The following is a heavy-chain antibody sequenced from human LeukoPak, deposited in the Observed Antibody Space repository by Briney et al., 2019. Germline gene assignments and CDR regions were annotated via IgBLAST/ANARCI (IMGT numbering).Heavy chain of an antibody. CDR1: GGSFSGYY. J-gene: IGHJ4*02. D-gene: IGHD1-1*01. CDR2: INHSGST. CDR3: ARDRGTWNDDGFDY. Sequence: PSETLSLTCAVYGGSFSGYYWSWIRQPPGKRLEWIGEINHSGSTNYNPSLKSRVTISVDTSKNQFSLKLSSVTAADTAVYYCARDRGTWNDDGFDYWGQGTLVTVSS. V-gene: IGHV4-34*01.